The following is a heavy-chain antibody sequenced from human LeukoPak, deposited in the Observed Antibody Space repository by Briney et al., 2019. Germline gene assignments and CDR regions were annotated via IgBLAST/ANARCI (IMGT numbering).Heavy chain of an antibody. V-gene: IGHV1-18*01. Sequence: ASVKVSCKASGYAFTSYGISWVRQAPGQGLEWMGWISAYNGNTNYAQKLQGRVTMTTDTSTSTAYMELRSLRSDDTAVYYCARDWVSGRAAAGTDYWGQGTLVTVSS. CDR3: ARDWVSGRAAAGTDY. CDR2: ISAYNGNT. J-gene: IGHJ4*02. CDR1: GYAFTSYG. D-gene: IGHD6-13*01.